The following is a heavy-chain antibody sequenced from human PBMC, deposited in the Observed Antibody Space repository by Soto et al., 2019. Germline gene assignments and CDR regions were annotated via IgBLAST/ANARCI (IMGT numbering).Heavy chain of an antibody. Sequence: SQTLSLTCAITGDSVSSNSAGWSWVRQSPSRGLEWLGRTYYRSKWYYEYAVSVRGRITINPDTSKNQYSLQLNSVTPEDTAVYCCARGEQYSGRIFDYWGQGTRGT. CDR3: ARGEQYSGRIFDY. V-gene: IGHV6-1*01. D-gene: IGHD1-26*01. CDR2: TYYRSKWYY. CDR1: GDSVSSNSAG. J-gene: IGHJ4*01.